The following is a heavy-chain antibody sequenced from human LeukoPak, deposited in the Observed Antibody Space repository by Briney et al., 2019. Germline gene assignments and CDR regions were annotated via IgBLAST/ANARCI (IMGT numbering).Heavy chain of an antibody. CDR2: IKQDGSEK. CDR3: ARGGDYLDF. Sequence: PGVSLRLSCAASGFTFSIYWMSWVRQAPGKGLEWVANIKQDGSEKYYVDSVKGRFTISRDNANNSLYLQMNSLRAEDTAVYYCARGGDYLDFWGQGTLVTVST. J-gene: IGHJ4*02. CDR1: GFTFSIYW. V-gene: IGHV3-7*05.